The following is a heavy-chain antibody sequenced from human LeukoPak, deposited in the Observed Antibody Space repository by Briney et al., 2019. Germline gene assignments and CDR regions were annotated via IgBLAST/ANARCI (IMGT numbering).Heavy chain of an antibody. CDR1: GGSFSGYH. J-gene: IGHJ4*02. Sequence: PSETLSLTCAVYGGSFSGYHWGWTRQPPGKGLEWIGSIYYTGITYYNPSLKSRLTISVDTSRNYFSLKLTSVTAADTAVYYCARLRNGSPGDYWGQGTLVTVSS. D-gene: IGHD1-26*01. CDR3: ARLRNGSPGDY. CDR2: IYYTGIT. V-gene: IGHV4-39*02.